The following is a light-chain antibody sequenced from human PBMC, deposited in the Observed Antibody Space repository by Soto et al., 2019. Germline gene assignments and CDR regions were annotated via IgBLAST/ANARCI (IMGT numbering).Light chain of an antibody. CDR1: QSISNW. Sequence: DIHMTQSPSTLSASVGDRGTITCLSSQSISNWLAWYQQRPGKAPRLLIYKASNLESGVPSRFSGSGSGTEFTLIITSLQPDDSATYYCQQYNSYSWTFGQGTKVDI. V-gene: IGKV1-5*03. CDR3: QQYNSYSWT. J-gene: IGKJ1*01. CDR2: KAS.